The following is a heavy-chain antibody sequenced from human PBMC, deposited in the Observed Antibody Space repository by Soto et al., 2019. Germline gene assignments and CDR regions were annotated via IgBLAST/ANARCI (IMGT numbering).Heavy chain of an antibody. V-gene: IGHV4-31*03. CDR2: IYYSGST. CDR1: GGSISSGGYY. D-gene: IGHD3-9*01. CDR3: ARVTFPFVWLHGPDRGYFAY. J-gene: IGHJ4*02. Sequence: QVQLQESGPGLVKPSQTLSLTCTVSGGSISSGGYYWSWIRQHPGKGLEWIGYIYYSGSTYYNPSLKSRVTISVDTSKNQFSLKLSSVTAADTAVYYCARVTFPFVWLHGPDRGYFAYWGQGTLVTVSS.